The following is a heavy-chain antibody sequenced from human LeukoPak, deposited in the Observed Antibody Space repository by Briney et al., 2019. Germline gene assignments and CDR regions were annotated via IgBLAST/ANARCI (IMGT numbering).Heavy chain of an antibody. V-gene: IGHV4-4*07. D-gene: IGHD2-15*01. J-gene: IGHJ4*02. CDR3: AREISSGGSSYPDY. CDR1: NGSMRSYY. Sequence: SETLSLTCTVSNGSMRSYYWTWIRQPAGKGLEWVGRFFDTRKTNYNPSLKSRVTMSIDTSKNQFSLKMTSVTAADTAVYYCAREISSGGSSYPDYWGQGTLVTVSS. CDR2: FFDTRKT.